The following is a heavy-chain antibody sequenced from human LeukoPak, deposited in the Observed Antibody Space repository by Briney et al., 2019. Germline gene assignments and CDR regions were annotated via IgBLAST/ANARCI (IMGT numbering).Heavy chain of an antibody. CDR1: GYSISSGYY. Sequence: PSETLSLTCTVSGYSISSGYYWGWIRQPPGKGLEWIGGIYHSGSTNYNPSLKSRVTISVDTSKNQFSLKLSSVPAADTAVYYCARRRYDASGYYPSRGRYFDYWGQGTLATVSS. CDR3: ARRRYDASGYYPSRGRYFDY. D-gene: IGHD3-22*01. CDR2: IYHSGST. V-gene: IGHV4-38-2*02. J-gene: IGHJ4*02.